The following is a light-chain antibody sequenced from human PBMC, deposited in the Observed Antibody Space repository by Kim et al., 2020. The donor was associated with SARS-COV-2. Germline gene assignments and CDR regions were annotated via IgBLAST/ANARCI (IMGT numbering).Light chain of an antibody. Sequence: SVKLTWTLSSGHSSYAIAWHQQRPEKGPRYLMKLNSDGSHSKGDGIPDRFSGSSSGAERYLTISSLQSEDEADYYCQTWGTGIVVFGGGTQLTVL. CDR1: SGHSSYA. V-gene: IGLV4-69*01. CDR3: QTWGTGIVV. CDR2: LNSDGSH. J-gene: IGLJ2*01.